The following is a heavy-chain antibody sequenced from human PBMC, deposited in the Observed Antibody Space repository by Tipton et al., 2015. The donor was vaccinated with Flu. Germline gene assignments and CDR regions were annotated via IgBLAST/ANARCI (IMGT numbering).Heavy chain of an antibody. CDR2: IYPGDSDT. V-gene: IGHV5-51*01. D-gene: IGHD3-3*01. J-gene: IGHJ6*03. CDR1: GYSFTSYW. Sequence: QLVQSGAEVKKPGESLKISCKGSGYSFTSYWIGWVRQMPGKGLEWMGIIYPGDSDTRYSPSFQGQVTISADKSISTAYLQWSSLKASDTAMYYCARLGDYDFWSGYNLPPYYYYMDVWGKGTTVTVSS. CDR3: ARLGDYDFWSGYNLPPYYYYMDV.